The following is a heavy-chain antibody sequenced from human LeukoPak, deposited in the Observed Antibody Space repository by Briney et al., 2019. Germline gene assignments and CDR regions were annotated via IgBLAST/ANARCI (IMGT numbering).Heavy chain of an antibody. V-gene: IGHV4-59*02. J-gene: IGHJ4*02. CDR1: GGSVTSYY. CDR3: ARGRGRDGDNLVS. CDR2: VYYSGTT. D-gene: IGHD5-24*01. Sequence: PSETLSLTCADSGGSVTSYYWSWVRHVPGKGLGWIGYVYYSGTTNFNPSLTGRVTSSVNASKNQFFLRLTSVTAADTAVYCCARGRGRDGDNLVSWGQGTRVTVSS.